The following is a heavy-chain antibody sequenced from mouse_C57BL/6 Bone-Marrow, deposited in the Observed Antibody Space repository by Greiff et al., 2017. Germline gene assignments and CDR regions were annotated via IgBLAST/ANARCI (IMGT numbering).Heavy chain of an antibody. D-gene: IGHD2-3*01. CDR3: ARCGYCWYFDV. V-gene: IGHV1-81*01. J-gene: IGHJ1*03. Sequence: VQLQQSGAELARPGASVKLSCKASGYTFSSYGISWVKQRTGQGLEWIGEIYPRSGNTYYNEKFKGKATLTADKSSSTAYMGLRSLTSEDSAVYFCARCGYCWYFDVWGTGTTVTVSS. CDR2: IYPRSGNT. CDR1: GYTFSSYG.